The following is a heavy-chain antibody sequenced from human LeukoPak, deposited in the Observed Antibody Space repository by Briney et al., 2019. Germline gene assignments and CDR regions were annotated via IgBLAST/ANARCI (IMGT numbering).Heavy chain of an antibody. J-gene: IGHJ4*02. V-gene: IGHV3-7*05. CDR1: VFSSSSTT. D-gene: IGHD3-10*01. CDR2: IKQDGSEK. CDR3: YRDRGVGNFTVSSDH. Sequence: PRGSLRDSPAEPVFSSSSTTTSTVRQAPGKGLEWVANIKQDGSEKYYVDSVKGRFTISRDNAKNSLYLQMNSRRAEDTPVYYWYRDRGVGNFTVSSDHWGQGTLVTVSS.